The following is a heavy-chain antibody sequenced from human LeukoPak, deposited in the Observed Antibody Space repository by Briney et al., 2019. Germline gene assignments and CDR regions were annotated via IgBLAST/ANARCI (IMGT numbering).Heavy chain of an antibody. D-gene: IGHD2-8*01. Sequence: GASVKFSCKASGYTFSSYYMHWVRQAPGQGLEWMGIINPSGGSTSYAQKFQGRVTMTRDTSTSTVYMELSSLRSEDTAVYYCARASGAGGMLYGPDYWGQGTLVTVPS. CDR2: INPSGGST. V-gene: IGHV1-46*01. CDR3: ARASGAGGMLYGPDY. J-gene: IGHJ4*02. CDR1: GYTFSSYY.